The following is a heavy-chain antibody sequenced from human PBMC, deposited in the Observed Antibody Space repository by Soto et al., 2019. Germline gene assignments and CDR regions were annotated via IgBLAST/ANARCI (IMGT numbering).Heavy chain of an antibody. CDR1: GFAFSTYW. D-gene: IGHD1-26*01. V-gene: IGHV3-7*03. J-gene: IGHJ4*02. CDR3: ASGGWETPI. CDR2: MSPDGSQE. Sequence: LRLSCAASGFAFSTYWMSWVRQAPGQGLEWVATMSPDGSQEYYVDSVKGRFTVSRDNAKKSLYLQMNSLRDEDTAVYYCASGGWETPIWGQGTPVTVSS.